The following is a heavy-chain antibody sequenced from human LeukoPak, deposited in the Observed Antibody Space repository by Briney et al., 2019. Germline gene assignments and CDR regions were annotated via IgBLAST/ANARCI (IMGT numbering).Heavy chain of an antibody. Sequence: GGSLRLSCAASGFIFSDYWMTWVRQAPGKGLEWVAHIKQDGGEKYFVDSVKGRFTISRDNAKNLVYLQMSSLRAEDAAVYYCARGWNYAFRFDNWGQGTLVTVST. CDR1: GFIFSDYW. CDR2: IKQDGGEK. V-gene: IGHV3-7*01. D-gene: IGHD1-7*01. J-gene: IGHJ4*02. CDR3: ARGWNYAFRFDN.